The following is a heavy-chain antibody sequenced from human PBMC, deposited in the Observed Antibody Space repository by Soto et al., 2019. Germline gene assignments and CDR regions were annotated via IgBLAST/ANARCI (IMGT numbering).Heavy chain of an antibody. CDR2: IYWDDDK. Sequence: QITLKESGPTLVKPTQTLTLTCTFSGFSLSTSGVGVGWIRQPPGKALEWLALIYWDDDKRYSPSLKSRLTITKDNSKNQMVLTMTNMDPVDTATYYCAHRPSYCSGGSCYSGFDYWGQGTLVTVSS. CDR1: GFSLSTSGVG. D-gene: IGHD2-15*01. CDR3: AHRPSYCSGGSCYSGFDY. V-gene: IGHV2-5*02. J-gene: IGHJ4*02.